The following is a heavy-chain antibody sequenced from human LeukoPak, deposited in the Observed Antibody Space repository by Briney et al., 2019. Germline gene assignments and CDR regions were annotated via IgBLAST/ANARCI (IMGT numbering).Heavy chain of an antibody. CDR1: GGSISSYY. V-gene: IGHV4-59*12. CDR3: ASLDYDFWSGYY. D-gene: IGHD3-3*01. Sequence: KPSETLSLTCTVSGGSISSYYWSWIRQPPGVGLEWIAYIYYSGSTNYNPSLKSRVTISVDTSKNQFSLKLSSVTAADTAVYYCASLDYDFWSGYYWGQGTLVTVSS. CDR2: IYYSGST. J-gene: IGHJ4*02.